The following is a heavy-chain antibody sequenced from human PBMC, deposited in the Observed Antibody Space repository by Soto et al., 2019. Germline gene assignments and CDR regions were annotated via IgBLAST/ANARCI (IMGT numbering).Heavy chain of an antibody. Sequence: QVQLVQSGAEVKKPGSSVKVSCKASGGTFSSYAISWVRQAPGQGLEWMGGIIPIFDTADYAQKLQGRVRITADQSTSTGKMELSSLRSEDTAVYYCASHYDSSGYYYRGLDYWGQGTLVTVSS. CDR3: ASHYDSSGYYYRGLDY. J-gene: IGHJ4*02. CDR2: IIPIFDTA. CDR1: GGTFSSYA. D-gene: IGHD3-22*01. V-gene: IGHV1-69*12.